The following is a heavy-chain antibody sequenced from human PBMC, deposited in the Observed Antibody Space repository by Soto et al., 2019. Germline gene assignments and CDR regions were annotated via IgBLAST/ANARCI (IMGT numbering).Heavy chain of an antibody. CDR2: IYYNGNT. V-gene: IGHV4-59*01. D-gene: IGHD5-18*01. CDR3: ARLAYTSGFTFDY. J-gene: IGHJ4*02. CDR1: GGSISSDY. Sequence: PSETLSLTCTVSGGSISSDYWTWIRQPPGERLEWIGYIYYNGNTNYNSSLKSRVTISIDTSRNQFSLKLNSVTAADTAVYFCARLAYTSGFTFDYWGRRSLVTVSS.